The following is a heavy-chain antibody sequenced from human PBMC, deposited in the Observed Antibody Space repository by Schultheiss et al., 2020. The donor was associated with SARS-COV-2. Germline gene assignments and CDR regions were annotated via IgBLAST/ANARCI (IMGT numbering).Heavy chain of an antibody. D-gene: IGHD5-24*01. CDR3: ARAFRDGYSDAFDI. V-gene: IGHV4-39*07. CDR2: IYYSGST. Sequence: SQTLSLTCTVSGGSISSSSYYWGWIRQPPGKGLEWIGSIYYSGSTNYNPSLKSRVTISVDTSKNQFSLKLSSVTAADTAVYYCARAFRDGYSDAFDIWGQGTMVTVSS. CDR1: GGSISSSSYY. J-gene: IGHJ3*02.